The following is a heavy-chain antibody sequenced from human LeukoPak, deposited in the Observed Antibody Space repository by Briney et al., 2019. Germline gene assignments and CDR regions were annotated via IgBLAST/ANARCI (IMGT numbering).Heavy chain of an antibody. J-gene: IGHJ4*02. CDR3: ARGLFSHLDYFDN. V-gene: IGHV5-51*01. CDR1: GYRFTSYC. Sequence: GESLKISCKGSGYRFTSYCIGWVRQMPGKGLEWMGIIYPGDSDTRIRLSFQGLVTISADKSTSTAYLKWNSLKASDTAMYYCARGLFSHLDYFDNWGQGTLVTVSS. CDR2: IYPGDSDT.